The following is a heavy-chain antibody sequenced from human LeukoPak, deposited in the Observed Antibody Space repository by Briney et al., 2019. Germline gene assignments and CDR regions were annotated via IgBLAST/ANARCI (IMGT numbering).Heavy chain of an antibody. J-gene: IGHJ3*02. CDR3: ARGPDPDAFDI. CDR2: IWYDGSNK. CDR1: GVTFSSHG. Sequence: GGSLRLSCAASGVTFSSHGMSWVRQAPGKGLEWVALIWYDGSNKYYADSVKGRFTISRDNSKNTLYLQMDSLRAEDTAVYYCARGPDPDAFDIWGQGTMVTVSS. V-gene: IGHV3-33*07.